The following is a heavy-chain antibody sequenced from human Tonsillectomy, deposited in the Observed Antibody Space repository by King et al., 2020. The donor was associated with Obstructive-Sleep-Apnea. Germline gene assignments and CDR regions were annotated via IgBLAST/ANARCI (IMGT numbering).Heavy chain of an antibody. CDR1: VGSISSYY. V-gene: IGHV4-59*01. D-gene: IGHD6-13*01. CDR2: IYYSGST. J-gene: IGHJ2*01. Sequence: QLQESGPGLVKPSETLSLTCTVSVGSISSYYWSWIRQPPGKGLEWIGYIYYSGSTNYNPSLKSRVTISVDTSKNQFSLKLSSVTAADTAVYYCARTLSIAAVGTGWYFDHWGRGTLVTVSS. CDR3: ARTLSIAAVGTGWYFDH.